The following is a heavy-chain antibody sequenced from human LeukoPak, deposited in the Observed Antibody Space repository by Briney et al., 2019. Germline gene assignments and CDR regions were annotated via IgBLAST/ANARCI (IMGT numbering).Heavy chain of an antibody. CDR2: ISYDGSNK. V-gene: IGHV3-30*04. J-gene: IGHJ4*02. Sequence: GGSLRLSCAASGFTFSSYAMNWVRQAPGKGLEWVAVISYDGSNKYYADSVKGRFTISRDNSKNTLYVQMNSLRAEDTAVYYCATDIVATTLDYWGQGTLVTVSS. CDR1: GFTFSSYA. CDR3: ATDIVATTLDY. D-gene: IGHD5-12*01.